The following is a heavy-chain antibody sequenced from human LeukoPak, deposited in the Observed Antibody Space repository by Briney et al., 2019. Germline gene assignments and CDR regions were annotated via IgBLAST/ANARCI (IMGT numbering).Heavy chain of an antibody. Sequence: GGSLRLSCEASGFTFSDYYMSWIRQAPGKGLEWVSYISNSGSTIYYADSVRGRFTISRDNAKNSLYLRMNSLRAEDTAVYYCARVGVGTMVRGVSYWYFDLWGRGTLVTVSS. CDR3: ARVGVGTMVRGVSYWYFDL. CDR1: GFTFSDYY. J-gene: IGHJ2*01. D-gene: IGHD3-10*01. CDR2: ISNSGSTI. V-gene: IGHV3-11*01.